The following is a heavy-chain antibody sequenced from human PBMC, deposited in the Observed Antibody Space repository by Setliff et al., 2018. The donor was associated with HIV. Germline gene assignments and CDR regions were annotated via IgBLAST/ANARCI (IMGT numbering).Heavy chain of an antibody. CDR1: GFTFSSYE. CDR3: ARDQVPNYYDSSGYYYIDY. CDR2: ISSISSHI. J-gene: IGHJ4*02. D-gene: IGHD3-22*01. Sequence: GGSLRLSCAASGFTFSSYEMNWVRQAPGKGLEWVSSISSISSHIYYADSVKGRFTISRDTARNSLYLQMNSLRAEDTAVYYCARDQVPNYYDSSGYYYIDYWGQGTLVTVSS. V-gene: IGHV3-21*01.